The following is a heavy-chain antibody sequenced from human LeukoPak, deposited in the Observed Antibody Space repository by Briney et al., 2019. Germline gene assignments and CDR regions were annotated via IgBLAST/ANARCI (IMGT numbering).Heavy chain of an antibody. D-gene: IGHD4-17*01. Sequence: SETLSLTCAVYGGSFSGYYWSWIRQPPGKGLEWIGEINHSGSTNYNPSLKSRVTISVDTSKNRFSLKLSSVTAADTAVYYCARVRGARMTTVTNWGQGTLVTVSS. J-gene: IGHJ4*02. CDR1: GGSFSGYY. V-gene: IGHV4-34*01. CDR2: INHSGST. CDR3: ARVRGARMTTVTN.